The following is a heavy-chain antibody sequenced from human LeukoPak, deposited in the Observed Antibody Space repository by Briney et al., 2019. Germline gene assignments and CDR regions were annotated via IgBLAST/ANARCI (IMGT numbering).Heavy chain of an antibody. CDR2: ISYDGSHK. CDR1: GFTFSSYA. J-gene: IGHJ4*02. Sequence: PGGSLRLSCAASGFTFSSYAMHWVRQAPGKGLEWVALISYDGSHKYYADSVKGRFTISRDNSKNTLYLQMNSLRVEGTAVYYCARAPLLYFDWCYFDYWGQGTLVTVSS. CDR3: ARAPLLYFDWCYFDY. D-gene: IGHD3-9*01. V-gene: IGHV3-30*14.